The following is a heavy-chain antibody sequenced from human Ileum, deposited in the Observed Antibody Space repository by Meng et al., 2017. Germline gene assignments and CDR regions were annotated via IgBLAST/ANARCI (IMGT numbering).Heavy chain of an antibody. V-gene: IGHV1-46*01. Sequence: ASVKVSCKASGYTFTSYYMHWVRQAPGQGLEWMGIINPSGGSTSYAQKFQGRVTMTRDTSTSTVYMELSSLRSEDTAVYYCAREHLPGSGGYSLTTDAFDIWGQGTMVTVSS. D-gene: IGHD2-15*01. CDR3: AREHLPGSGGYSLTTDAFDI. J-gene: IGHJ3*02. CDR2: INPSGGST. CDR1: GYTFTSYY.